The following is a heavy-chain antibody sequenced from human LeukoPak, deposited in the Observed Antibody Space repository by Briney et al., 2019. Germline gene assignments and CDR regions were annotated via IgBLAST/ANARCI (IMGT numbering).Heavy chain of an antibody. CDR3: ASCFWSGYKSSYYYGMDV. V-gene: IGHV1-69*02. CDR1: GGTFSSYT. Sequence: ASVKVSCKAPGGTFSSYTISWVRQAPGQGLEWMGRIIPILGIANYAQKFQGRVTITADKSASTAYMELSSLRSEDTAVYYCASCFWSGYKSSYYYGMDVWGQGTTVTVSS. J-gene: IGHJ6*02. D-gene: IGHD3-3*01. CDR2: IIPILGIA.